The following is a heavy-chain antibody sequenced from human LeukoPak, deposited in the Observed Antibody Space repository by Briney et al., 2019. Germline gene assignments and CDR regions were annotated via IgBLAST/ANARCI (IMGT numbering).Heavy chain of an antibody. CDR3: ARELLGYCSGGAVGGCYYYYGMDV. D-gene: IGHD2-15*01. CDR2: ISSSGSTI. Sequence: PGGSLRLSCAASGFTFSDYYMSWIRQAPGKGLEWVSYISSSGSTIYYADSVKGRFTISRDNAKNSLYLQMNSLRAEDTAVYYCARELLGYCSGGAVGGCYYYYGMDVWGQGTTVTVSS. J-gene: IGHJ6*02. V-gene: IGHV3-11*04. CDR1: GFTFSDYY.